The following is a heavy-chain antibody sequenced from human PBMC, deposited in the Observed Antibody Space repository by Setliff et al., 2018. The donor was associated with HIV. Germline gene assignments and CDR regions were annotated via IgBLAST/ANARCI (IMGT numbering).Heavy chain of an antibody. Sequence: ASVKVSCKASGYTFTSYVLNWVRQAPGQGLEWMGWINTNSGNPMSAQVFSGRFVFAFDTSVSTAYLQISSLKAEDTAVYYCARDPFALEFGGGWAVDYWGQGTLVTVSS. CDR2: INTNSGNP. CDR3: ARDPFALEFGGGWAVDY. J-gene: IGHJ4*02. D-gene: IGHD3-10*01. CDR1: GYTFTSYV. V-gene: IGHV7-4-1*02.